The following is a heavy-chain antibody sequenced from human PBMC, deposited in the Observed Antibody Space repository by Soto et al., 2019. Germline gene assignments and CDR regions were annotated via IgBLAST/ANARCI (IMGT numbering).Heavy chain of an antibody. CDR1: GFSFTPYG. J-gene: IGHJ3*02. CDR3: ARGGVTGIVGIFGSPLNI. V-gene: IGHV3-33*01. D-gene: IGHD1-1*01. Sequence: QVQLVESGGGWVQPGRSLRLSCEATGFSFTPYGMHWVRQAPGKGLEWVAVIGYDGNNKYYADYVEGRFTISRDNSKNTGYLHMKSLRGYDTAVYYCARGGVTGIVGIFGSPLNIWGQGTVVTVSS. CDR2: IGYDGNNK.